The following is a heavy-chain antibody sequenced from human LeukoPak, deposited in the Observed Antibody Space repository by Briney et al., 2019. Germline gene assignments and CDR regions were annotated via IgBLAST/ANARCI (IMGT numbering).Heavy chain of an antibody. CDR3: AKGRVVGAGGSGFDY. V-gene: IGHV3-9*01. CDR1: GFTFDDYA. CDR2: ISWNSGSI. D-gene: IGHD1-26*01. Sequence: GGSLRLSCAASGFTFDDYAMHWVRPAPGEGLEWVSGISWNSGSIGYADSVKGRFTISRDNAKNSLYLQMNSLRAEDTALYYCAKGRVVGAGGSGFDYWGQGTLVTVSS. J-gene: IGHJ4*02.